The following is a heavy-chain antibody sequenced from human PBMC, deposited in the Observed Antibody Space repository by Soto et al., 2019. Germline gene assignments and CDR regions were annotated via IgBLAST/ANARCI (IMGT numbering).Heavy chain of an antibody. CDR3: ARDTSYEHDAFDI. D-gene: IGHD5-12*01. V-gene: IGHV1-46*01. CDR2: IKPTGSMT. J-gene: IGHJ3*02. CDR1: GYSFITSYH. Sequence: QVQLVQSGAEVMKPGASVKVSCKASGYSFITSYHMHWVRQAPGQGLEWMGIIKPTGSMTRYSQKFQARLTMTSDTSTATDYMVLNNLTSQDTAVYFCARDTSYEHDAFDIWGQGTRVTVSS.